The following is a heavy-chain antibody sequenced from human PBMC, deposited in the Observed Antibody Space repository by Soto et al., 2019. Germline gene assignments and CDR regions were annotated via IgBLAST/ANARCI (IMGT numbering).Heavy chain of an antibody. CDR1: GGSISSGGYY. CDR3: ASTPWAARSWFDP. CDR2: IYYSGST. J-gene: IGHJ5*02. D-gene: IGHD6-6*01. V-gene: IGHV4-31*03. Sequence: SETLSLTCTVSGGSISSGGYYWSWIRQHPGKGLEWIGYIYYSGSTYYNPSLKSRVTISVDTSKNQFSLKLSSVTAADTAVYYWASTPWAARSWFDPWGQGTLVTVSS.